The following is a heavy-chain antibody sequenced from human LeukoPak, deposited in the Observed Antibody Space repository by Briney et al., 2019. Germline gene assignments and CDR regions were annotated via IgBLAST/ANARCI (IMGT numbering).Heavy chain of an antibody. CDR1: GGSFSGYY. D-gene: IGHD3-9*01. CDR2: INHSGST. Sequence: SETLSLTCAVYGGSFSGYYWSWIRQPPGKGLEWIGEINHSGSTNYHPSLKSRVTISVDTSKNQFSLKLSSVTAADTAVYYCARGPETISPRAFDYWGQGTLVTVSS. CDR3: ARGPETISPRAFDY. J-gene: IGHJ4*02. V-gene: IGHV4-34*01.